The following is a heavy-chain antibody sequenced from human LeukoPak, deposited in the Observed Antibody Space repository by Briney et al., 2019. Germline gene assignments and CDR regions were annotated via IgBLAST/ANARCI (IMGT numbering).Heavy chain of an antibody. CDR1: GLSFSTYS. J-gene: IGHJ3*02. CDR2: IYSDGTT. V-gene: IGHV3-53*05. D-gene: IGHD3-3*01. CDR3: ARVVYFDVSIDI. Sequence: PGGSLRLSCAASGLSFSTYSMNWVRQAPGKGLEWVSVIYSDGTTYFADSVKGRFTISRDNSKNTVYLQMNNLRAEDTAVYYCARVVYFDVSIDIWGQGTMVTVSS.